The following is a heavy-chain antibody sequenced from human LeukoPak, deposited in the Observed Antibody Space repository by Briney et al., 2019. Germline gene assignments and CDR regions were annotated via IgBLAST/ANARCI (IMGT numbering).Heavy chain of an antibody. CDR3: AREIGSGSFLDN. J-gene: IGHJ4*02. D-gene: IGHD3-10*01. Sequence: ASVKVSCKASGYSFAGYYMHWVRQAPGQGLEWMGGINPKIGGTNYAQKFQGRVTMTRDTSISTAYMELSRLRSDDTAVYYCAREIGSGSFLDNWGQGTLVTVSS. CDR1: GYSFAGYY. V-gene: IGHV1-2*02. CDR2: INPKIGGT.